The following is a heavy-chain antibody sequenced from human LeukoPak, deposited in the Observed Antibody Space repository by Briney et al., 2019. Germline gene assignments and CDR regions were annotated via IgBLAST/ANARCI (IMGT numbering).Heavy chain of an antibody. Sequence: ASVRVSCKASGYTFTDYYIHWVRQAPGQGLEWMGMTNPSGGNTNYAQKFQGRVTMTRDTSTSTVYMELRSLRSEDTAVYYCAREVGATDYWGQGTLVTVSS. J-gene: IGHJ4*02. CDR1: GYTFTDYY. CDR3: AREVGATDY. CDR2: TNPSGGNT. D-gene: IGHD1-26*01. V-gene: IGHV1-46*01.